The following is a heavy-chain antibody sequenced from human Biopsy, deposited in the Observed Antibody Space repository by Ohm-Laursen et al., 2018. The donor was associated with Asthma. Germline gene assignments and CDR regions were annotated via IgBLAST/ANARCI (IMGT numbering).Heavy chain of an antibody. D-gene: IGHD6-19*01. J-gene: IGHJ4*02. CDR1: RFTYE. V-gene: IGHV3-30-3*01. Sequence: SLRLSCTASRFTYEMHWVRQAPGKGLEWVAGISYDGSSIYYADSVKGRFTISRDNSKNTLSLQMNSLTAEDTAVYYCAREGVAGTHIEDWGQGTLVTVSS. CDR2: ISYDGSSI. CDR3: AREGVAGTHIED.